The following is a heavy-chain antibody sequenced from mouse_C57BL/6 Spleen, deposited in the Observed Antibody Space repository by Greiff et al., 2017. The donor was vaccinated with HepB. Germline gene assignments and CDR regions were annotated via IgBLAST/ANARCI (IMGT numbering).Heavy chain of an antibody. V-gene: IGHV1-7*01. D-gene: IGHD2-4*01. CDR1: GYTFTSYW. J-gene: IGHJ4*01. CDR2: INPSSGYT. Sequence: QVQLQQSGAELAIPGASVKLSCKASGYTFTSYWMHWVKQRPGQGLEWIGYINPSSGYTKYNQKFKDKATLTADKSSSTAYMQLNSLTYKDSAVYYCARPDYSKEVRYALDYWGQGTSVTVSS. CDR3: ARPDYSKEVRYALDY.